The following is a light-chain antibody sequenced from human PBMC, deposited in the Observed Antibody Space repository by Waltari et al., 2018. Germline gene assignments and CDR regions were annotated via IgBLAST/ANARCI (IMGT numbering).Light chain of an antibody. CDR3: HQYNNWWT. Sequence: EIVMTQSPATLSVSPGERATLSCRASQSVSTNLAWYQRKPGQAPRLLIYGASTRATVIPARFSGSGSGTEFTLTISSMQSEDFAVYYCHQYNNWWTFGQGTKVEIK. CDR2: GAS. V-gene: IGKV3-15*01. J-gene: IGKJ1*01. CDR1: QSVSTN.